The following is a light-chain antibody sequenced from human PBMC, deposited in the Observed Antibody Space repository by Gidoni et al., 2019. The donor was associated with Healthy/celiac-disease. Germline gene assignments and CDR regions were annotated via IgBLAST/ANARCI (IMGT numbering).Light chain of an antibody. Sequence: DIQMTQSPSSLSASVGDRVTITCRASQSISSYLNWYQQKPVKAPKLLIYAASNLQSGVPSRFSGSGSGTDFTLTISSLQPEDFATYYCQQSYSTPLTFGGGTKVEIK. CDR2: AAS. CDR3: QQSYSTPLT. V-gene: IGKV1-39*01. CDR1: QSISSY. J-gene: IGKJ4*01.